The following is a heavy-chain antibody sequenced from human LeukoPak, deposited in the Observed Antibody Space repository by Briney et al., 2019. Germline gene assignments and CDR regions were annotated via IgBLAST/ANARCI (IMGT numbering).Heavy chain of an antibody. CDR2: INHSGGT. Sequence: SETLSLTCAVYGGSFSGYYWSWIRQPPGKGLEWIGEINHSGGTNYNPSLKSRVTISVDTSKNQFSLKLSSVTAADTAVYYCARKPHTNNWFDPWGQGTLVTVSS. CDR3: ARKPHTNNWFDP. J-gene: IGHJ5*02. CDR1: GGSFSGYY. V-gene: IGHV4-34*01. D-gene: IGHD2-2*01.